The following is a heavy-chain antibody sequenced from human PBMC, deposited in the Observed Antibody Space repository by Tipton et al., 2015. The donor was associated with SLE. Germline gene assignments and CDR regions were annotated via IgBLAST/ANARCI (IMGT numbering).Heavy chain of an antibody. CDR3: ARDRDSSGYRGIDF. J-gene: IGHJ4*02. D-gene: IGHD3-22*01. V-gene: IGHV4-59*01. Sequence: GLVKPSGTLSLTCTVSGGSISGYYWSWIRQTPGKGLEWIGYIYNSGSTNYNPSLRSRVTISVDTSKRQFSLKLRSVTAADTAVYYCARDRDSSGYRGIDFWGQGTLVIVSS. CDR1: GGSISGYY. CDR2: IYNSGST.